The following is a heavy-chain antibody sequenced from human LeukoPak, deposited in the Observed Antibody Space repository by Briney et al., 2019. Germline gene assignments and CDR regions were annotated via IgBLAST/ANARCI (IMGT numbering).Heavy chain of an antibody. D-gene: IGHD2-8*01. CDR3: AKDTSIGRYCTNGVCSPFDY. CDR2: ISDTGATT. Sequence: GGSLRLSCAGSGFTFSSYAMSWVRQAPGKELEWVSAISDTGATTYDADSVKGRFTISRDNSRSTLYLQMNSLRAEDTALYYCAKDTSIGRYCTNGVCSPFDYWGQGTLVTVSS. J-gene: IGHJ4*02. CDR1: GFTFSSYA. V-gene: IGHV3-23*01.